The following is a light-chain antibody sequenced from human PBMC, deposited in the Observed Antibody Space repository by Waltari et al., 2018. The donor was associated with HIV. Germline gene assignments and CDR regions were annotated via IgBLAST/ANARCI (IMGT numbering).Light chain of an antibody. V-gene: IGLV2-23*01. CDR3: CSYAGSSTLV. J-gene: IGLJ1*01. Sequence: QSALTQPASVSGSPGQSITISCIGTSSDVGSYNLVSWYQQHPGKAPKLMIYEGSKRPSGVSNRCAGYKSGNTASLTISGLQAEDEADYYCCSYAGSSTLVIGTGTKVTVL. CDR2: EGS. CDR1: SSDVGSYNL.